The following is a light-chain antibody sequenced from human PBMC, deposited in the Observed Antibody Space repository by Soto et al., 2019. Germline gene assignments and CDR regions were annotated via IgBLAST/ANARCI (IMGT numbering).Light chain of an antibody. Sequence: QSVLTQPASVSGFPGRSITISCTGTSSDVGGYNYVSWYQQHPGKAPKLMIYDVSNRPSGVSNRFSGSKSGNTASLTISGLQAEDEADYYCSSYTSSSTLYVFGTGTKSPS. J-gene: IGLJ1*01. CDR2: DVS. CDR3: SSYTSSSTLYV. CDR1: SSDVGGYNY. V-gene: IGLV2-14*01.